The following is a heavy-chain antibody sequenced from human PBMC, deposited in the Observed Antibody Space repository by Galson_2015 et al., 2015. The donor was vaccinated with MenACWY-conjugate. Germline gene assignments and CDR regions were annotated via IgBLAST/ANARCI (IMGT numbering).Heavy chain of an antibody. J-gene: IGHJ4*02. CDR3: AKSAEYSSGWYAIEY. D-gene: IGHD6-19*01. V-gene: IGHV3-9*01. CDR1: GFTFDDKD. Sequence: SLRLSCAGSGFTFDDKDMHWVRQAPGKGLEWVSGISWDSGSIDYADSVKGLFTISRDNAKNSLYLQISSLRAEDTALYYCAKSAEYSSGWYAIEYWGQGALVTVSS. CDR2: ISWDSGSI.